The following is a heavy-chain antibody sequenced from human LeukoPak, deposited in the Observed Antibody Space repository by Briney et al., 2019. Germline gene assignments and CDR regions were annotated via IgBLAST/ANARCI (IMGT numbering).Heavy chain of an antibody. CDR2: ISSSGSTI. D-gene: IGHD2-15*01. J-gene: IGHJ5*02. Sequence: GGSLRLSCAASGFTFSDYYMSWIRQAPGKGLEWVSYISSSGSTIYYADSVKGRFTISRDNAKNSLYLQMNSLRAEDTAVYYCARDCSGGTCYPIRRFDPWGQGTLVTVSS. CDR1: GFTFSDYY. CDR3: ARDCSGGTCYPIRRFDP. V-gene: IGHV3-11*04.